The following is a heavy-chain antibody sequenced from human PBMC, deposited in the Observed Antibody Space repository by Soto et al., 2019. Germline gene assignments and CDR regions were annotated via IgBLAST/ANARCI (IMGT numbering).Heavy chain of an antibody. J-gene: IGHJ6*02. CDR1: GFTFTSSA. D-gene: IGHD6-6*01. CDR2: IVVGSGNT. CDR3: ARLLTEYSSTGNV. Sequence: SVKVSCKASGFTFTSSAVQWVRQARGQRLEWIGWIVVGSGNTNYAQKFQGRVTITADESTSTAYMELSSLRSEDTAVYYCARLLTEYSSTGNVWGQGTTVTVSS. V-gene: IGHV1-58*01.